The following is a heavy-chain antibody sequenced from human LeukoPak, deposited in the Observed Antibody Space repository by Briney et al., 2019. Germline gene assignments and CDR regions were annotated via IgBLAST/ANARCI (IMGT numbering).Heavy chain of an antibody. CDR3: ARDGFLAGMLY. D-gene: IGHD3-3*01. V-gene: IGHV1-46*01. J-gene: IGHJ4*02. CDR1: GYIFTSYN. CDR2: INPSGGST. Sequence: ASVKVSCKASGYIFTSYNMNWVRQAPGQGLEWMGIINPSGGSTNYAQKFQGRVTMTRDTSTSTAYMELSSLRSEDTAVYYCARDGFLAGMLYWGQGTLVTVSS.